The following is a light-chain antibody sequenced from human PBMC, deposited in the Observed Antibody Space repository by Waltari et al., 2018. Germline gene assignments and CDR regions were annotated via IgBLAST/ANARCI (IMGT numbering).Light chain of an antibody. CDR1: QSVLYSFNNEDY. J-gene: IGKJ1*01. V-gene: IGKV4-1*01. CDR2: WAS. Sequence: DIVMTQSPDSMAVSLGERATINCKSSQSVLYSFNNEDYLAWYQQKPGQPPKLLIYWASTRDSGVPDRFSGSGSGTDFTLTISSRQTEDVAVYYCQQYYSAPRTFGQGTKVEIK. CDR3: QQYYSAPRT.